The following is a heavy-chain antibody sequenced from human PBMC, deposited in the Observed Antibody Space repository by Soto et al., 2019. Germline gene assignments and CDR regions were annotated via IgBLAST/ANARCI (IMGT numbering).Heavy chain of an antibody. CDR3: ARDLGAVTTYY. CDR1: GFTVSSNY. V-gene: IGHV3-66*01. D-gene: IGHD4-17*01. CDR2: IYSGGST. Sequence: GGSLRLSCAASGFTVSSNYMSWVRQAPGKGLEWVSVIYSGGSTYYADSVKGRFTISRDNSENTLYLQMNSLRAEDTAVYYCARDLGAVTTYYWGQGTLVTVSS. J-gene: IGHJ4*02.